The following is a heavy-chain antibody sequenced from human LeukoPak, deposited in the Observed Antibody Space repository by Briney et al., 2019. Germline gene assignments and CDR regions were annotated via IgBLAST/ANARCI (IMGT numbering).Heavy chain of an antibody. Sequence: ASLKVSCKAFGYTFTSYGISWVRQAPVQGLEWMGWISGYSGNTNYAQKLQGRVTMTTDTSTSTAYMELRSLRSDDTAVYYCARGPVGALFDYWGQGTLVTVSS. D-gene: IGHD1-26*01. CDR2: ISGYSGNT. V-gene: IGHV1-18*01. J-gene: IGHJ4*02. CDR1: GYTFTSYG. CDR3: ARGPVGALFDY.